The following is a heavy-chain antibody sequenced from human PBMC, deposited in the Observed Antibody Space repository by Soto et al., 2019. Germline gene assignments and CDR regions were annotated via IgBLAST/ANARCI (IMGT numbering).Heavy chain of an antibody. CDR1: GGTFSSYA. V-gene: IGHV1-69*01. CDR3: ARDLVYYYGSGSYSVSPGDDY. CDR2: IIPIFGTA. J-gene: IGHJ4*02. Sequence: QVQLVQSGAEVKKPGSSVKVSCKASGGTFSSYAISWVRQAPGQGLEWMGGIIPIFGTANYAQKFQGRVTITADESTSTSYMELSSLRSEDTAVYYCARDLVYYYGSGSYSVSPGDDYRGQGTLVTVSS. D-gene: IGHD3-10*01.